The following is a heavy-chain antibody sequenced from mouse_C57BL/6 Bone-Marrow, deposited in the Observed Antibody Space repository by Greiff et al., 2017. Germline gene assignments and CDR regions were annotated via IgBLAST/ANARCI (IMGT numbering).Heavy chain of an antibody. CDR1: GYTFTSYW. V-gene: IGHV1-72*01. CDR3: ARKGYYFDN. J-gene: IGHJ2*01. CDR2: FDPNSGGT. Sequence: QVQLQQPGAELAKPGASVKLSCKASGYTFTSYWMHWVKQRPGRGLEWIGRFDPNSGGTKYNEEFKSKATLTVDKPSSTAYVQLSSLTSEDSAVYYCARKGYYFDNWGQGTTLTVSS.